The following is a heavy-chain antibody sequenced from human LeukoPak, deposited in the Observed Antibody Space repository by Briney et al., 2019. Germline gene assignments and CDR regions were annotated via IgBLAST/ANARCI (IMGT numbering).Heavy chain of an antibody. J-gene: IGHJ4*02. CDR2: SSSSSSYI. CDR3: ASPYCSGGSCYSFDY. V-gene: IGHV3-21*01. D-gene: IGHD2-15*01. CDR1: GFTFSSYS. Sequence: GGSRRLSCAASGFTFSSYSMNWVRQAPGKGLEWVSSSSSSSSYIYYADSVKGQFTISRDNAKNSLYLQMNSLRAEDTAVYYCASPYCSGGSCYSFDYWGQGTLVTVSS.